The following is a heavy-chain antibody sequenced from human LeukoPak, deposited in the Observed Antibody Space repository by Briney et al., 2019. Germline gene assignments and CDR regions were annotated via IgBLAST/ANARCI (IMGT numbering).Heavy chain of an antibody. D-gene: IGHD2-15*01. J-gene: IGHJ3*02. V-gene: IGHV3-21*01. CDR2: ISSSSSYI. CDR1: GFTFSSYS. Sequence: KPGGSLRLSCAASGFTFSSYSMNWVRQAPGKGLEWVSSISSSSSYIYYADSVKGRFTISRDNAKNSLYRQMNSLIAEDTAVYYCARVWGYCSGGSCYAFDIWGQGTMVTVSS. CDR3: ARVWGYCSGGSCYAFDI.